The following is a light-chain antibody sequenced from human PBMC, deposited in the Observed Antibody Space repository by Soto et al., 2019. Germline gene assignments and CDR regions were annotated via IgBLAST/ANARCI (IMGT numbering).Light chain of an antibody. CDR3: NSYADSNNPVV. CDR2: EVT. V-gene: IGLV2-8*01. Sequence: QSVLTQPPSASGSPGQSVTISCTGTSSDIGAYNYVSWYQQHPGKAPKLMIYEVTKRPSGVPDRFSGSKSGNTASLTVSGLQAEDEADYYCNSYADSNNPVVFGGGTKLTVL. CDR1: SSDIGAYNY. J-gene: IGLJ2*01.